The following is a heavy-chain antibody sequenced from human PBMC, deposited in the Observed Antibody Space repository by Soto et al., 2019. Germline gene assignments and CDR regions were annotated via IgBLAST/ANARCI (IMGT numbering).Heavy chain of an antibody. Sequence: SETLSLTCPLAGGSLSNAAYSWSWIRQPPGKGLEWIGYIYPSGVPFYNPSLRSRVTISIDRSNDQFSLNLKSVTAADTAVYYCARGRGGYGLFDSWGQGTPV. V-gene: IGHV4-30-2*01. J-gene: IGHJ4*02. CDR2: IYPSGVP. CDR1: GGSLSNAAYS. D-gene: IGHD5-18*01. CDR3: ARGRGGYGLFDS.